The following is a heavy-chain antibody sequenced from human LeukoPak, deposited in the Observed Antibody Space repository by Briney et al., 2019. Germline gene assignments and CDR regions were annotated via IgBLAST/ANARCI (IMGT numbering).Heavy chain of an antibody. CDR2: ISGSGGSR. Sequence: GGSLRLSCAASGFTFSNYAMSWVRQAPGKGLEWVSGISGSGGSRYYADSVKGRFTISRDNSKNTLYLQMNSLRAEDTAVYYCAKDLGSGYDFWSGYSMDVWGKGTTVTVSS. CDR1: GFTFSNYA. J-gene: IGHJ6*04. V-gene: IGHV3-23*01. CDR3: AKDLGSGYDFWSGYSMDV. D-gene: IGHD3-3*01.